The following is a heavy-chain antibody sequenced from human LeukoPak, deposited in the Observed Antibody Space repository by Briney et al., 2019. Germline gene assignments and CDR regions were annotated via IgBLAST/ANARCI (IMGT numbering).Heavy chain of an antibody. CDR2: IYYSGSS. V-gene: IGHV4-59*01. J-gene: IGHJ4*02. D-gene: IGHD5-12*01. CDR1: GGSISRYY. CDR3: ARRSDSGYDFDY. Sequence: SETLSLTCTVSGGSISRYYWSWIRQPPGKRLEWIGYIYYSGSSNYNPSLKSRVTISVDTSKYQFSLKVNSVTAADTAVYYCARRSDSGYDFDYWGQGTLVTVSS.